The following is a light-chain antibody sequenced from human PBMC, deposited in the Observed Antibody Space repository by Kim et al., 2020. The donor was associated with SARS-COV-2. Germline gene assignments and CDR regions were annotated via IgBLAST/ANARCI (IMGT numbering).Light chain of an antibody. CDR1: SSDVGGYNY. Sequence: QSALTQPASVSGSPGQSITISCTGTSSDVGGYNYVSWYQQHPGTAPKLMFYDVSKRPSGVSHRFSGSTSGTTSSLTISGRQAEDEDDYYSGSDTSSSGVFGGGTKVTVL. CDR3: GSDTSSSGV. V-gene: IGLV2-14*01. CDR2: DVS. J-gene: IGLJ3*02.